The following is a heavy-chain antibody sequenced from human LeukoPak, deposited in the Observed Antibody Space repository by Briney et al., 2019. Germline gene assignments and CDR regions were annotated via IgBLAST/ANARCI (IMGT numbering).Heavy chain of an antibody. CDR3: ARGPWRYYDFWSGPRGFNWFDP. V-gene: IGHV4-34*01. Sequence: PSETLSLTCAVYGESFSGYYWSWIRQPPGKGLEWIGEINHSGSTNYNPSLESRVTISVDTSKNQFSLKLSSVTAADTAVYYCARGPWRYYDFWSGPRGFNWFDPWGQGTLVTVSS. CDR1: GESFSGYY. D-gene: IGHD3-3*01. CDR2: INHSGST. J-gene: IGHJ5*02.